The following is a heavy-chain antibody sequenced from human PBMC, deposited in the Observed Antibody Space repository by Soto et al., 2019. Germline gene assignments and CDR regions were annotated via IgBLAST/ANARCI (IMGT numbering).Heavy chain of an antibody. CDR1: GFTFSSYA. J-gene: IGHJ6*02. V-gene: IGHV3-64*01. Sequence: ELQLVESGGGLVQPGGSLRLSCAASGFTFSSYAMHWVRQAPGKGLEYVSVITSNGGNTDYASFVKGRFTISRDNSKNTLYLQMGSLRAEDMAVYYCARRIPFGYGMDVWGQGTTVTVSS. CDR3: ARRIPFGYGMDV. D-gene: IGHD2-21*01. CDR2: ITSNGGNT.